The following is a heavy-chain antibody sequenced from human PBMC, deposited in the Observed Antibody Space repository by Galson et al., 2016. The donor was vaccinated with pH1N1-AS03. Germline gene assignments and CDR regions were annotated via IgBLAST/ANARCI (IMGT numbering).Heavy chain of an antibody. D-gene: IGHD3-3*01. CDR3: AREATIFGVAGLHMDP. Sequence: SVKVSCKASGGSFSTYAITWVRQAPGQGLEWMGGIIPVFDTPNYAQKFQGRVTITADESTNTAYMELSSLRSADTAAYYCAREATIFGVAGLHMDPWGQGTLVTVSS. V-gene: IGHV1-69*13. CDR2: IIPVFDTP. CDR1: GGSFSTYA. J-gene: IGHJ5*02.